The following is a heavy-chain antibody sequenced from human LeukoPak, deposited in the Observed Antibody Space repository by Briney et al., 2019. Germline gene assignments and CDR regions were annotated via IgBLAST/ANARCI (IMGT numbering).Heavy chain of an antibody. D-gene: IGHD2/OR15-2a*01. CDR2: IYYSGST. CDR1: GGSISSGGYY. V-gene: IGHV4-31*03. J-gene: IGHJ4*02. CDR3: ARVSIFYYFDY. Sequence: SETLSLTCTVSGGSISSGGYYWSWIRQHPGKGLEWIGYIYYSGSTYYNPSLKSRVTISVDTSKNQFSLKLSSVTAADTAVYYCARVSIFYYFDYWGQGTLVTVSS.